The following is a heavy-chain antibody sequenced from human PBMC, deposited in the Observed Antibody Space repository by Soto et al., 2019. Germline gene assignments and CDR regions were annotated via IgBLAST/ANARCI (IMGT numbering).Heavy chain of an antibody. CDR2: INSDGSST. Sequence: EVQLVESGGGLVQPGGSLRLSCAASGFTFSSYWMHWVRQAPGKGLVWVSRINSDGSSTSYADSVKGRFTISRDNAKTTLYLQMNSLRDEDTAVYYCAVAVAGPTAIGYWGQGTLVTVSS. J-gene: IGHJ4*02. CDR3: AVAVAGPTAIGY. CDR1: GFTFSSYW. D-gene: IGHD6-19*01. V-gene: IGHV3-74*01.